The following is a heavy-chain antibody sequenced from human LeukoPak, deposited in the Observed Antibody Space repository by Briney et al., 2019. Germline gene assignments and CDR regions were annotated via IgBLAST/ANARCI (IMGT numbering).Heavy chain of an antibody. V-gene: IGHV1-18*01. Sequence: ASVMVSCKASGYTFTSYGITWVRQAPGQGLEWMGWISCYNGNTNLAQKLQDRITMTTDTSTTTAYMELRSLRSDDTAVYFCARGGDPPRDGFDIWGQGTMVTVSS. D-gene: IGHD2-21*02. CDR3: ARGGDPPRDGFDI. J-gene: IGHJ3*02. CDR1: GYTFTSYG. CDR2: ISCYNGNT.